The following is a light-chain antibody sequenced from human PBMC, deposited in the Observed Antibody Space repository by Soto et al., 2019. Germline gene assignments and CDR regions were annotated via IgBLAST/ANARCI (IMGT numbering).Light chain of an antibody. CDR2: EVS. V-gene: IGLV2-8*01. Sequence: QSALTQPPSASGSPGQSVTISCTGTSSDVGGYNYVSWYQQHPGKAPKLMIYEVSKRPSGVPDRFSGSKSGNTASLTVSGLQAEDEADYYCETWDSYSHVFGTGTKLTVL. J-gene: IGLJ1*01. CDR1: SSDVGGYNY. CDR3: ETWDSYSHV.